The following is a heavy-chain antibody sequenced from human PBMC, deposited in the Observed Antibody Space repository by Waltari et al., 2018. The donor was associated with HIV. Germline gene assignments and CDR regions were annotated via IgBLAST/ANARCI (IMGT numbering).Heavy chain of an antibody. CDR3: GRGPGRSVDY. CDR2: INTKTGNP. Sequence: QVHLVQSGSELKKPGASVKVSCKASGYTFTNFAMNWVRQAPGQGLEWIGWINTKTGNPTYAQGFTGRFVCSLDTSVTTAYLQISSLKAEDTAVYYCGRGPGRSVDYWGQGTLVTVSS. CDR1: GYTFTNFA. J-gene: IGHJ4*02. D-gene: IGHD3-10*01. V-gene: IGHV7-4-1*02.